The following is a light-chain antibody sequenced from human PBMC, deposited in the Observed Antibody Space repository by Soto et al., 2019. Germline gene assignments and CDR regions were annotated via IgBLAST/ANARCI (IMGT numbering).Light chain of an antibody. J-gene: IGKJ1*01. CDR2: KAS. V-gene: IGKV1-5*03. CDR3: QQYNSYSLT. Sequence: DIQMTQSTPTRYESVGDRVTMTSRASQSISSWLAWYQQKPGKAPKLLIYKASSLESGVPSRFSGSGSGTEFTLTISSLQPDDFATYYCQQYNSYSLTFGQGTKVDI. CDR1: QSISSW.